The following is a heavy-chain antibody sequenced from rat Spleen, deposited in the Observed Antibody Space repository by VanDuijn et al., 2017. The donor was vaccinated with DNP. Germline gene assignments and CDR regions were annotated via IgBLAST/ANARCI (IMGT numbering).Heavy chain of an antibody. V-gene: IGHV5S11*01. CDR3: ARSLFMYSTDYYYGRRDFDY. D-gene: IGHD1-6*01. J-gene: IGHJ2*01. CDR2: ISTGGGNT. Sequence: EVQLVESGGGLVQPGRSLKLSCAASGFTFSNFYMAWVRQAPTKGLEWVAAISTGGGNTYYRDSVKGRFTISRDNAKRTLYLQMDSLRSEETATYYCARSLFMYSTDYYYGRRDFDYWGQGVMVTVSS. CDR1: GFTFSNFY.